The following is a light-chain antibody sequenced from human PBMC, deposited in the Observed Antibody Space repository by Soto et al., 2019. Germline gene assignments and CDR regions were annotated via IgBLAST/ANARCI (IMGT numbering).Light chain of an antibody. J-gene: IGLJ2*01. CDR3: CSYAGSYSVV. CDR1: SSDVGDSNY. CDR2: DVT. Sequence: QSALTQPRSVSGSPGQSVTISCTGTSSDVGDSNYVSWYQQHPGKAPKLIIYDVTKRPSGVPDRFSGSKSDNTASMTISGLQAEDAADYYCCSYAGSYSVVFGGGTKLTVL. V-gene: IGLV2-11*01.